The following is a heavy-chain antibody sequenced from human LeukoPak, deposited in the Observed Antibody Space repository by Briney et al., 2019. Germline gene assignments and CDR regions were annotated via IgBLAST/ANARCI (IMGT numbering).Heavy chain of an antibody. D-gene: IGHD3-16*01. CDR2: VYPGDSDT. CDR3: ARPGQLGEYTPYHFDY. CDR1: GYSFTSYW. Sequence: GESLKISCKGSGYSFTSYWIGWVRQMPGKGLEWMGIVYPGDSDTRYSPSFQGQVTISADKSISTAYLQWSSLKASDTAMYYCARPGQLGEYTPYHFDYWGQGILVTVSS. J-gene: IGHJ4*02. V-gene: IGHV5-51*01.